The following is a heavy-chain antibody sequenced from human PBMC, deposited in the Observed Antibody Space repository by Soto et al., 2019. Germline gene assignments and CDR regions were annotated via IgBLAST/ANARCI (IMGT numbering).Heavy chain of an antibody. CDR1: GGTLNNYG. D-gene: IGHD3-22*01. V-gene: IGHV1-69*12. J-gene: IGHJ3*02. CDR2: IIPLFGTT. CDR3: STDNDGRVHDPFDI. Sequence: QVQLVQSGAEVKKPGSSVKVSCKASGGTLNNYGFSWVRQAPGQGLEWMGGIIPLFGTTNYAQKFQGRVTITADESTSTAYMRLSSMRSEDTAVYYCSTDNDGRVHDPFDIWGQGTMVTVSS.